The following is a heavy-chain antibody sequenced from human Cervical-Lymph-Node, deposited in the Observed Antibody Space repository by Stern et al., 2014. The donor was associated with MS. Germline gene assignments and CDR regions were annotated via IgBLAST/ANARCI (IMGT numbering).Heavy chain of an antibody. CDR3: ARHPPRRKWDDPNYGMDV. Sequence: EVQLVESGAEVKKPGESLKISCEASGYSFTSYWIAWVRQMPGKGLGWMGIIYPGDPDIRYSPSFQGQVTISADKSISTAYLQWSTRKPADPAIYYCARHPPRRKWDDPNYGMDVWGQGTTVTVSS. D-gene: IGHD1-1*01. J-gene: IGHJ6*02. CDR1: GYSFTSYW. CDR2: IYPGDPDI. V-gene: IGHV5-51*01.